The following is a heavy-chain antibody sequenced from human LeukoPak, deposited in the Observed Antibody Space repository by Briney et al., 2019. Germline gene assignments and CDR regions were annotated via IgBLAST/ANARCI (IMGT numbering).Heavy chain of an antibody. CDR2: IIPIFGTA. V-gene: IGHV1-69*06. CDR3: ARSCSGGQVSYYYYMDV. CDR1: GGTFSSYA. J-gene: IGHJ6*03. Sequence: SVKVSCKASGGTFSSYAISWVRQAPGQGLEWMGGIIPIFGTANYAQKFQGRVTITADKSTSTAYMELSSLRSEDTAVYYCARSCSGGQVSYYYYMDVWGKGTTVTVSS. D-gene: IGHD2-15*01.